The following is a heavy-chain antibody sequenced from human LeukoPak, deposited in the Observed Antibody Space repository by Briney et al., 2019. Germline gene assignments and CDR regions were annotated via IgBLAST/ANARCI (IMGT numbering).Heavy chain of an antibody. D-gene: IGHD6-19*01. CDR2: INPNSGGT. Sequence: ASVKVSCKASGYTFTCYYIHWVRQAPGQGLEWMGRINPNSGGTNYAQKFQDRVTMTRDTSISTAYMELSRLRSDDTAVYYCARESSGWPESAFDIWGQGTMVTVSS. J-gene: IGHJ3*02. CDR3: ARESSGWPESAFDI. CDR1: GYTFTCYY. V-gene: IGHV1-2*06.